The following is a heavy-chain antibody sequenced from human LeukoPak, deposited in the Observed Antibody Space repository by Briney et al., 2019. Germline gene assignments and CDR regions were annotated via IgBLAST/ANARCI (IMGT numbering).Heavy chain of an antibody. CDR2: ISSSSSTI. Sequence: GGSLRLSCAASGFTFSSYSMNWVRQAPGKGLEWVSYISSSSSTIYYADSVKGRFTISRDNAKNSLYLQMNSLRAEDTAVYYCARGVSLWFGEYNRLDYWGQGTLVTVSS. CDR1: GFTFSSYS. V-gene: IGHV3-48*04. D-gene: IGHD3-10*01. J-gene: IGHJ4*02. CDR3: ARGVSLWFGEYNRLDY.